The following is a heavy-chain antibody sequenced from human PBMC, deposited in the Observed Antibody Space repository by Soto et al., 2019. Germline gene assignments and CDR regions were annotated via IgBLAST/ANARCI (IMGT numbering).Heavy chain of an antibody. D-gene: IGHD3-22*01. CDR2: MNQDGSEK. V-gene: IGHV3-7*03. Sequence: PWGSVRLSCAASGFTFSTYSMSWVRQTPGKGLEWVANMNQDGSEKYYVDSVKGRFAISRDNAKSSLYLQMNSLKTEDTAVYYCTTDEYYYDSSGYFDYWGQGTLVTVSS. CDR3: TTDEYYYDSSGYFDY. J-gene: IGHJ4*02. CDR1: GFTFSTYS.